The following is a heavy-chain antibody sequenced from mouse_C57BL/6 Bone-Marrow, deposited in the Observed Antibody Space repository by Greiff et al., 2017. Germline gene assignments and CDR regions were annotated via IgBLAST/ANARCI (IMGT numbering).Heavy chain of an antibody. CDR2: IDPSDSYT. J-gene: IGHJ3*01. D-gene: IGHD2-5*01. V-gene: IGHV1-69*01. Sequence: VKLQQPGAELVMPGASVKLSCTASGYTFTSYWMHWVKQRPGQGLEWIGEIDPSDSYTNYNQKFKGKSTLTVDKSSSPAYMQLSSLTSEDSAVYYCARDSNYVWFAYWGQGTLVTVSA. CDR3: ARDSNYVWFAY. CDR1: GYTFTSYW.